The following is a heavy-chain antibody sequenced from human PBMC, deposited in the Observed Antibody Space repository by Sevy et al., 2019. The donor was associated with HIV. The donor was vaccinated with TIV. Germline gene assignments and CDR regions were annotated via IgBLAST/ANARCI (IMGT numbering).Heavy chain of an antibody. D-gene: IGHD2-2*01. Sequence: GGSLRLSCAASGFTFSSYAMSWVRQAPGKGLEWVSAISGSGGSTYYADSVKGRFTISRDNSKNTQYLQMNSLRAEDTSVYYCAKTINSGGGAVPAANYYYYGMDVWGQGTTVTVSS. CDR2: ISGSGGST. CDR1: GFTFSSYA. CDR3: AKTINSGGGAVPAANYYYYGMDV. V-gene: IGHV3-23*01. J-gene: IGHJ6*02.